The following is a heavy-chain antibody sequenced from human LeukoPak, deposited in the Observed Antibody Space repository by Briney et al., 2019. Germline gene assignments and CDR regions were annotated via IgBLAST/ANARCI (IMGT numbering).Heavy chain of an antibody. Sequence: ASVKVSCKASGGTFSSYAISWVRQAPGQGLEWMGRIIPILGIANYAQKFQGRVTITADKSTSTAYMELSSLRSEDTAVYYCARVDSVAGTRYYYYYYGMDVWGQGTTVTVSS. CDR1: GGTFSSYA. V-gene: IGHV1-69*04. CDR2: IIPILGIA. CDR3: ARVDSVAGTRYYYYYYGMDV. J-gene: IGHJ6*02. D-gene: IGHD6-19*01.